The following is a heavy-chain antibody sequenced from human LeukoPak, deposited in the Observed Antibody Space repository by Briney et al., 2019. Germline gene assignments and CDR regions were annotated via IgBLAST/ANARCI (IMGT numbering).Heavy chain of an antibody. CDR1: GFTFSSYA. CDR2: ISGSGGST. Sequence: GGSLRLSCAASGFTFSSYAMSWVRQAPGKGLEWVSAISGSGGSTYYADSVKGRFTISRDNSKNTLYLQMNSLRAEDTAVYYCAKDRGDYYDSSGYENYYFDYWGQGTLVTVSS. J-gene: IGHJ4*02. CDR3: AKDRGDYYDSSGYENYYFDY. D-gene: IGHD3-22*01. V-gene: IGHV3-23*01.